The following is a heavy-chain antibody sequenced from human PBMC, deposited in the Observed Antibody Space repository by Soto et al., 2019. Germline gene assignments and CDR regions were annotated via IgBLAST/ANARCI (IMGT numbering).Heavy chain of an antibody. Sequence: QVQLVQSGAEVKKPGSSVKVSCKASGGTFSSYTISWVRQAPGQGLEWMGRIIPILGIANYAQKFQGRVTSTADKSTSTAYMELSSLRSEDTAVYYCARDPATVTTGGDYWGQGTLVTVSS. CDR1: GGTFSSYT. CDR2: IIPILGIA. V-gene: IGHV1-69*08. D-gene: IGHD4-17*01. CDR3: ARDPATVTTGGDY. J-gene: IGHJ4*02.